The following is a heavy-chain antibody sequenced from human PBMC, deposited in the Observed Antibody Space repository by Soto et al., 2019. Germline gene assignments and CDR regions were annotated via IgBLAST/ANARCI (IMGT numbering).Heavy chain of an antibody. CDR1: GYTFTSYD. CDR3: ATGRIFSPLCQ. Sequence: QVQLVQSGAEVKKPGASVKVSCKASGYTFTSYDINWVRQATGQGLEWMGWIHPATGYTGYPQTFQGRVTMTSNIAITTAYMEVISMRSEDMALYYCATGRIFSPLCQWGQRTLVTVPP. D-gene: IGHD2-21*01. V-gene: IGHV1-8*01. CDR2: IHPATGYT. J-gene: IGHJ1*01.